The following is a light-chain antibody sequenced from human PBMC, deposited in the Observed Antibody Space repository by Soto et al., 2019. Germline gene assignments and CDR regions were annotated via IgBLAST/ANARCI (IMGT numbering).Light chain of an antibody. V-gene: IGKV1-12*01. CDR1: QGVGNW. J-gene: IGKJ1*01. CDR2: GAS. Sequence: DIQMTQSPSSVAASVGDRVTITCRASQGVGNWLAWYQQRPGKAPRLLIYGASTLQSGVPSRFSGSESGTDFTLTISSLQAEDFATYYCQQSNSIPPWTFGQGTKVEIK. CDR3: QQSNSIPPWT.